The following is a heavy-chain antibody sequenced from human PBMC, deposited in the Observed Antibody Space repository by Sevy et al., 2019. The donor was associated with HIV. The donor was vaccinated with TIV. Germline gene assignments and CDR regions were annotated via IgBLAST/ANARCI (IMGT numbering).Heavy chain of an antibody. J-gene: IGHJ4*02. V-gene: IGHV3-11*01. Sequence: GGSLRLSCAASGFTFSDCYMSWIRQAPGKGLEWVSYISSSGSTIYYADSVKGRFTISRDNAKNSLYLEMNSLRAEDTAVYYCAPSSSWRYFDYWGQGTLVTVSS. D-gene: IGHD6-13*01. CDR3: APSSSWRYFDY. CDR2: ISSSGSTI. CDR1: GFTFSDCY.